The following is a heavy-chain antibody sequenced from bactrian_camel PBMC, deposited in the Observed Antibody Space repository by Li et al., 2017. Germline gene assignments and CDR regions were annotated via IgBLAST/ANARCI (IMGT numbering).Heavy chain of an antibody. V-gene: IGHV3S53*01. J-gene: IGHJ6*01. D-gene: IGHD7*01. Sequence: HVQLVESGGGSVQAGGSLKLSCVASGYTLPLHMAWFRRLPGQGREGVAAIAGDGRTNYADSVKGRFTISKDNADKNLWLEMNNLKPDDTAMYYCATPARQYGGTWGCRLDRFGHWGQGTQVTVS. CDR1: GYTLPLH. CDR3: ATPARQYGGTWGCRLDRFGH. CDR2: IAGDGRT.